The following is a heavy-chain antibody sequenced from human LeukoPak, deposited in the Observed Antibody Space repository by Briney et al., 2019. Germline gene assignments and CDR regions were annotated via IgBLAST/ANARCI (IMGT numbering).Heavy chain of an antibody. Sequence: GESLKISCKGSGYSFTIYWIGWVRQMPGKGLEWMGIIYPGDSDTRYSPSFQGQVTISADKSISTAYLQWSSLKASDTAMYYCARQVIGYSSRGPSTNWFDPWGQGTLVTVSS. J-gene: IGHJ5*02. CDR3: ARQVIGYSSRGPSTNWFDP. CDR1: GYSFTIYW. V-gene: IGHV5-51*01. D-gene: IGHD6-13*01. CDR2: IYPGDSDT.